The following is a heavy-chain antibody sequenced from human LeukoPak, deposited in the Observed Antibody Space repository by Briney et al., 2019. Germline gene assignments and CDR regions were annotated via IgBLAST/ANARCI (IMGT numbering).Heavy chain of an antibody. CDR1: GGSISSYY. CDR3: ARHVPYYYDSSGFLRPQYYFDY. Sequence: SETLSLTCTVSGGSISSYYWSWIRQPPGRGLGWIGYIYYSGSTNYNPSLKSRVTISVDTSKNQFSLKLSSVTAADTAVYYCARHVPYYYDSSGFLRPQYYFDYWGQGTLVTVSS. J-gene: IGHJ4*02. V-gene: IGHV4-59*08. D-gene: IGHD3-22*01. CDR2: IYYSGST.